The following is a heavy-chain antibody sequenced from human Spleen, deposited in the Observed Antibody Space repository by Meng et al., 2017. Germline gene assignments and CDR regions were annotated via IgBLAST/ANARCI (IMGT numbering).Heavy chain of an antibody. Sequence: VQLHQWGAGLLKPPETLSLTCGVSGVSFSDYYWSWIRPPPGKGLEWIGEINHSGSTNYNPSLESRATISVDTSQNNLSLKLSSVTAADSAVYYCARGPTTMAHDFDYWGQGTLVTVSS. CDR3: ARGPTTMAHDFDY. CDR2: INHSGST. J-gene: IGHJ4*02. CDR1: GVSFSDYY. D-gene: IGHD4-11*01. V-gene: IGHV4-34*01.